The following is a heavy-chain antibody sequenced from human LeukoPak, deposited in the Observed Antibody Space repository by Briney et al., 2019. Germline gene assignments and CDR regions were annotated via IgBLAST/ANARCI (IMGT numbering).Heavy chain of an antibody. J-gene: IGHJ6*02. CDR1: GFTFSDYY. V-gene: IGHV3-11*01. CDR2: ISSSGSTI. D-gene: IGHD3-10*01. CDR3: ARDGIWFGEFYYYYGMDV. Sequence: GGSLRLSCAASGFTFSDYYMSWIRQAPGKGLEWVSYISSSGSTIYYADSVKGRFTISRDNAKNSLYLQMNSLRAEDTAVYYCARDGIWFGEFYYYYGMDVWGQGTTVTVSS.